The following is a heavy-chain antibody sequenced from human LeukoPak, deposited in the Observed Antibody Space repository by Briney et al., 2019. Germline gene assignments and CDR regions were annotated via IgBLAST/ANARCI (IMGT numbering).Heavy chain of an antibody. CDR3: FTGYNLYYFDS. CDR2: IYPADSDT. J-gene: IGHJ4*02. CDR1: GYTFATFR. D-gene: IGHD5-24*01. Sequence: GESLKISCEGSGYTFATFRIGGVSQMPGKDLEWMGIIYPADSDTIYSPSFQGQVTISADKSISTAYLQWSSLKASDTAMYYCFTGYNLYYFDSWGQGTLVTVSS. V-gene: IGHV5-51*01.